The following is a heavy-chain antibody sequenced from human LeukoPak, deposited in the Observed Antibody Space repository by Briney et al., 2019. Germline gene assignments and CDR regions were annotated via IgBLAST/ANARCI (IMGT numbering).Heavy chain of an antibody. V-gene: IGHV3-7*03. D-gene: IGHD3-10*01. J-gene: IGHJ4*02. CDR1: GFTFSTHW. Sequence: GGSLRLSCAASGFTFSTHWMSWVRQIPGKGLEWVANIKQDGSEKHYVDSVRGRFTISRDNAESSLYLHMNRLRAEDTAVYYCASDFGSGSFFAYWGQGTLVTVSS. CDR3: ASDFGSGSFFAY. CDR2: IKQDGSEK.